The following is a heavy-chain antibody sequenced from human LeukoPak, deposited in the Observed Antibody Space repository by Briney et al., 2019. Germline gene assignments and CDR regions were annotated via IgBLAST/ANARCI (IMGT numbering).Heavy chain of an antibody. V-gene: IGHV1-2*02. D-gene: IGHD3-10*01. CDR3: ARSAGRGSGSYLYPGY. Sequence: GASVKVSCKASGYTFTGYYMHWVRQAPGQGLEWMGWINPSSGGTNYAQKFQGRVTMTRDTSISTAYMELSRLRSDDTAVYYCARSAGRGSGSYLYPGYWGQGTLVTVSS. CDR2: INPSSGGT. CDR1: GYTFTGYY. J-gene: IGHJ4*02.